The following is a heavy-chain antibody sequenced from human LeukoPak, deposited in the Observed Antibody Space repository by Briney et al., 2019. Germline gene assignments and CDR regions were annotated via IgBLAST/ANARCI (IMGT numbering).Heavy chain of an antibody. D-gene: IGHD3-16*02. J-gene: IGHJ4*02. V-gene: IGHV5-51*01. CDR2: IYPGDSDT. CDR1: GYIFTSYW. CDR3: ASVDDGGVIHY. Sequence: GASLQISCKGSGYIFTSYWIGWVRQLPGKGLEWMGIIYPGDSDTRYSPSFQGQVTISADKSISTAYLQWSSLKASDTAMYYCASVDDGGVIHYWGQGTLVTVSS.